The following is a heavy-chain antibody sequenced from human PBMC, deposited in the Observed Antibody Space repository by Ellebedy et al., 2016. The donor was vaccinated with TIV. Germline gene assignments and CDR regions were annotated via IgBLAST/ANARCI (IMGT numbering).Heavy chain of an antibody. CDR1: GFTFSSNW. Sequence: GESLKISCAASGFTFSSNWMTLVRQAPGKGLEWVANIRQDGSRENDVDSVKGRFTISRDNAKNSLHLQMNDLRAEDTVVYYCARDSGSGAFDIWGQGTLVTVSS. CDR2: IRQDGSRE. V-gene: IGHV3-7*01. CDR3: ARDSGSGAFDI. J-gene: IGHJ3*02. D-gene: IGHD3-10*01.